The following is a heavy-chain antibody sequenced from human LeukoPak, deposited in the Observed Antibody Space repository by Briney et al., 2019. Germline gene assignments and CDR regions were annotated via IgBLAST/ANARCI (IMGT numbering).Heavy chain of an antibody. CDR3: AREADSGYGFDY. D-gene: IGHD5-12*01. J-gene: IGHJ4*02. V-gene: IGHV3-11*01. CDR1: GFTFSDYY. CDR2: ISSSGSTI. Sequence: PGGSLRVSCAASGFTFSDYYMSWIRQAPGNGLEWVSYISSSGSTIYYADSVKGRFTISRDNAKNSLYLQMNSLRAEDTAVYYCAREADSGYGFDYWGQGTLVTVSS.